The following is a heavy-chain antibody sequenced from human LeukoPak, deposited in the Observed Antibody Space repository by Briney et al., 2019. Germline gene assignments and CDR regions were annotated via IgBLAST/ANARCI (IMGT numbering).Heavy chain of an antibody. Sequence: RASVTVSCTASGYTFTSYAMNWVRQAPGQGLEWMGWINTNTGNPTYAQGFTGRFVFSLDTSVSTAYLQICSLKAEDTAVYYCARGEIQYSSSYYYYYYGMDVWGQGTTVTVSS. V-gene: IGHV7-4-1*01. CDR1: GYTFTSYA. D-gene: IGHD6-6*01. CDR2: INTNTGNP. CDR3: ARGEIQYSSSYYYYYYGMDV. J-gene: IGHJ6*02.